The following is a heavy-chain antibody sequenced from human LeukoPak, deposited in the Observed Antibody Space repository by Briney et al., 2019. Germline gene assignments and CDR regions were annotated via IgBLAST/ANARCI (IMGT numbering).Heavy chain of an antibody. V-gene: IGHV3-23*01. D-gene: IGHD4-17*01. CDR3: AKDPNGDYIGAFDM. Sequence: GGSLRLSCATSGFTFSTYVMHWVRQAPGKGLEWVSAITGSAGSTLYADSVKGRFTISRDNSKNTLYLQMNSLRAEDTALYHCAKDPNGDYIGAFDMWGQGTMVTVSS. CDR2: ITGSAGST. CDR1: GFTFSTYV. J-gene: IGHJ3*02.